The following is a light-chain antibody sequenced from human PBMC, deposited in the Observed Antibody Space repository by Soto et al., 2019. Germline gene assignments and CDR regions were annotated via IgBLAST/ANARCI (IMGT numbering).Light chain of an antibody. V-gene: IGKV1-12*01. CDR3: QQANSFPPWT. CDR1: KGISSW. J-gene: IGKJ1*01. CDR2: AAS. Sequence: DIQMTQSPSSVYASVGDRVTITCRASKGISSWLAWYQQKPGKAPKLLIYAASSLQSGVPSRFSGSGSGTYFALTLNSLQPEDVATYYCQQANSFPPWTFGQGTKVEIK.